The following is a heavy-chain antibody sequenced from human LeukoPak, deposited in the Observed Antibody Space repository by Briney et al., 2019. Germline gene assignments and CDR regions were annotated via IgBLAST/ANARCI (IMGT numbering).Heavy chain of an antibody. V-gene: IGHV4-31*03. CDR1: GGSISSGGYY. Sequence: SQTLSLTCTVSGGSISSGGYYWSWIRQHRGKGLEWIGYIYYSGSTYYNPSLKSRVTISVDTSKNQFSLKLSSVTAADTAVYYCAVASVATIDYWGQGTLVTVSS. CDR3: AVASVATIDY. D-gene: IGHD5-12*01. J-gene: IGHJ4*02. CDR2: IYYSGST.